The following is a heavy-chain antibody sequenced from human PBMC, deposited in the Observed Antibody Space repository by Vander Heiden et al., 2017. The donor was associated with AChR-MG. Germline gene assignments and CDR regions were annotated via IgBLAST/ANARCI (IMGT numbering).Heavy chain of an antibody. CDR2: INQEGSRK. Sequence: VQLVESGGNLVQPGGSLRLSCAASGFTFSTNWMSWVRQAPGKGLEWVANINQEGSRKYFVESVKDRFTISRDNAKNALYLQMNSLSVEDTAVYFCVRASSGRNVGQFDYWGQGTLVTVSS. CDR3: VRASSGRNVGQFDY. CDR1: GFTFSTNW. J-gene: IGHJ4*02. D-gene: IGHD6-19*01. V-gene: IGHV3-7*01.